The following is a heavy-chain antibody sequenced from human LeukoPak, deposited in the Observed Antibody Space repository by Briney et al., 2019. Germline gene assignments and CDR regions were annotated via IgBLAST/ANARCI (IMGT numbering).Heavy chain of an antibody. J-gene: IGHJ4*02. CDR1: GFTFTTCA. V-gene: IGHV3-23*01. Sequence: PGGSLRLSRPASGFTFTTCAMSCVRQSPGKRLEYVSAIGGGGGSTYYAYSTDSVRGRFTISRDNSKNTLYLQMNSLRAEDTAVYYCAKFYDILTAYFDFWGQGTLVTVSS. CDR2: IGGGGGST. D-gene: IGHD3-9*01. CDR3: AKFYDILTAYFDF.